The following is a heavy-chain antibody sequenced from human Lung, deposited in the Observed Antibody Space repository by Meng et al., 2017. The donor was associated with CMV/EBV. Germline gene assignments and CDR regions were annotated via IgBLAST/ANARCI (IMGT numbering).Heavy chain of an antibody. V-gene: IGHV2-5*02. CDR2: IYWDDYK. Sequence: SLSTNGLGVGWIRQPPGKALEWLALIYWDDYKRYSPSLKSRLTITKDTSKNQVVLTMTNMDPVDTATYYCARRPSSYYDSSGYFVADYWGQGTLVTVSS. J-gene: IGHJ4*02. CDR3: ARRPSSYYDSSGYFVADY. D-gene: IGHD3-22*01. CDR1: SLSTNGLG.